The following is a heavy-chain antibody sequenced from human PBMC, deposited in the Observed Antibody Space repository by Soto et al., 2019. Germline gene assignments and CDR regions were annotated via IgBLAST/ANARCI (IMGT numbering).Heavy chain of an antibody. CDR1: GGPFSSYP. D-gene: IGHD3-22*01. CDR3: ARGGSGYTWFNEF. Sequence: QEQLVQSGAEVKKPGSSVKVSCKASGGPFSSYPISWVRQVPGQGLEWMGGIIPVFQTAYYTQRFQGRVTITADESTNTADMELSSLRSEDTAIYYCARGGSGYTWFNEFWGQGTLVTVSS. J-gene: IGHJ4*02. CDR2: IIPVFQTA. V-gene: IGHV1-69*01.